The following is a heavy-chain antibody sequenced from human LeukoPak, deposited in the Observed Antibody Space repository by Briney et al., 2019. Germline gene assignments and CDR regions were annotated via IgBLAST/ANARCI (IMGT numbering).Heavy chain of an antibody. CDR3: VRLRRNNDRSGYYYYYDY. CDR2: ISVRSNYR. D-gene: IGHD3-22*01. V-gene: IGHV3-21*01. J-gene: IGHJ4*02. CDR1: GDTFSVFS. Sequence: PGGSLTLSCAASGDTFSVFSVNWVRQAPGKGLEWVSSISVRSNYRYYADAVRGRFTISRDDARDSLFLQMNSLRAEDTAVYFCVRLRRNNDRSGYYYYYDYWGQGTLVTVSS.